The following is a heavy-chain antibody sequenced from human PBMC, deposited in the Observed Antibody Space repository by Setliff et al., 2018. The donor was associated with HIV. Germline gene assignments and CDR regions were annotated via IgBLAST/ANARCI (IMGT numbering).Heavy chain of an antibody. CDR2: INHSGST. Sequence: SETLSLTCAVYGESFSGYYWSWIRQSPGKGLEWIGEINHSGSTNYNPSLKSRVTILGDTSKNQFSLKLSSVTAADTAVYYCARRAGSDYFTRFDYWGQGTLVTVSS. D-gene: IGHD3-10*01. CDR1: GESFSGYY. V-gene: IGHV4-34*01. CDR3: ARRAGSDYFTRFDY. J-gene: IGHJ4*02.